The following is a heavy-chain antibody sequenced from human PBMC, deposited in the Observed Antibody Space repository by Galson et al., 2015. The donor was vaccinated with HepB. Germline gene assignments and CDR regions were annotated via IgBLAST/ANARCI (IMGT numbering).Heavy chain of an antibody. D-gene: IGHD3-10*01. CDR1: GFTFSSYS. J-gene: IGHJ4*02. CDR3: ARVDGTYGSGSYSFDY. CDR2: ISSSSSYI. Sequence: SLRLSCAASGFTFSSYSMNWVRQAPGKGLEWVSSISSSSSYIYYADSVKGRFTISRDNAKNSLYLQMNSLRAEDTAVYYCARVDGTYGSGSYSFDYWGQGTLVTVSS. V-gene: IGHV3-21*01.